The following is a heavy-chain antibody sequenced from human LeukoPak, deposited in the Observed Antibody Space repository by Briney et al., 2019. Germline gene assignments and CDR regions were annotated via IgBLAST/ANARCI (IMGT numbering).Heavy chain of an antibody. J-gene: IGHJ4*02. CDR2: ISGSCGST. V-gene: IGHV3-23*01. Sequence: PGRSLRLSCAASGFTFSSYAMSWVRQAPGKGLEWVSAISGSCGSTYYADSVKGRFTISRDNSKNTLYLQMNSLRAEDTAVYYCARQYCGGDCYLFDYWGQGTLVTVSS. CDR3: ARQYCGGDCYLFDY. D-gene: IGHD2-21*02. CDR1: GFTFSSYA.